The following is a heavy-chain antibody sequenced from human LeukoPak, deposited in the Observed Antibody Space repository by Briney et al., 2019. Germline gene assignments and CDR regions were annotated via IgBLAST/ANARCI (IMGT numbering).Heavy chain of an antibody. CDR2: INPNSGGT. CDR1: GYSFTAYW. V-gene: IGHV1-2*02. Sequence: GASVKVSCKPSGYSFTAYWIHWVRQAPGQGLEWLGWINPNSGGTSYVQKFQGRVTMTRDTSISTAYLELSRLRSDDTAVYYCGLTVTYSYGMDVWGQGTTVTVSS. CDR3: GLTVTYSYGMDV. J-gene: IGHJ6*02. D-gene: IGHD4-17*01.